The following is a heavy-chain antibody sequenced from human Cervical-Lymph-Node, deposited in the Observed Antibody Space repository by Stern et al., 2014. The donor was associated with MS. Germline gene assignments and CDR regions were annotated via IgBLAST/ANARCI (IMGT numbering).Heavy chain of an antibody. Sequence: QLVQSGPGLVKPSQTLSLTCTVSGGSISSSGYYWSWIRQPADKGLEWIGRIHDSGSTYYNPSLKRRVTISMDTAKNQFSLTLPPVTAADTAVYYCATTRWDLFTWNWFDPWGQGTLVTVSS. V-gene: IGHV4-61*02. D-gene: IGHD1-26*01. CDR1: GGSISSSGYY. J-gene: IGHJ5*02. CDR3: ATTRWDLFTWNWFDP. CDR2: IHDSGST.